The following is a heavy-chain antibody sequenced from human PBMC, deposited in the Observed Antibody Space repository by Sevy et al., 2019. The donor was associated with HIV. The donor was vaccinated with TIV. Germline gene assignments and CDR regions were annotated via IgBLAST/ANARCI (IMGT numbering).Heavy chain of an antibody. CDR1: GGSISSGGYS. J-gene: IGHJ3*01. D-gene: IGHD6-13*01. CDR3: ARGRVGDTISWYGAFDV. CDR2: IFHSGAT. V-gene: IGHV4-30-2*01. Sequence: SETLSLTCAVSGGSISSGGYSWSWIRQPPGKGLEWIGYIFHSGATYYIPSLQSRVTISVDLSKNQFSLNLSSVTAADTAVYYCARGRVGDTISWYGAFDVWGQGTMVTVSS.